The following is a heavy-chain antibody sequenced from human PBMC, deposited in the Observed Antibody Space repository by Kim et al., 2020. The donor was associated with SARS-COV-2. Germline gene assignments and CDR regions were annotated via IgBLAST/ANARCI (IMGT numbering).Heavy chain of an antibody. D-gene: IGHD4-17*01. J-gene: IGHJ4*02. Sequence: YNPSRKSRVTMSVDTSKNQFSLKLSSVTAADTAVYYCARLGWTTVTTFDYWGQGTLVTVSS. CDR3: ARLGWTTVTTFDY. V-gene: IGHV4-39*01.